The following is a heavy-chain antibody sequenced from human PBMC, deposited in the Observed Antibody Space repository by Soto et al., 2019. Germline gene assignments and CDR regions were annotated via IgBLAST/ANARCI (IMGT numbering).Heavy chain of an antibody. CDR1: GYTFTNYW. J-gene: IGHJ4*02. Sequence: GESLKISCKGSGYTFTNYWITWVRQMPGKGLEWMGRMDPSDSYINYNPSLEGHVTISLDKSINTAYLQWYSLKASDTAMYYCARGRWYFDYWGQGVPVTVS. D-gene: IGHD2-15*01. CDR3: ARGRWYFDY. V-gene: IGHV5-10-1*01. CDR2: MDPSDSYI.